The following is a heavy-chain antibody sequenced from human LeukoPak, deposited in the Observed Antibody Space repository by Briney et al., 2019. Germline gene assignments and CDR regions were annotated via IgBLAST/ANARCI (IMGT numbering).Heavy chain of an antibody. CDR1: GYNFRNYG. CDR3: ARGSARGYSYGYNAFDI. J-gene: IGHJ3*02. Sequence: GASVKVSGKASGYNFRNYGIGWVRQAPRQGLEWMGWITAGNGNTNYAQKVQGRVTMTTNTSTSTAYMELRSLRSDDTAVYFCARGSARGYSYGYNAFDIWGQGTMVTVSS. V-gene: IGHV1-18*01. D-gene: IGHD5-18*01. CDR2: ITAGNGNT.